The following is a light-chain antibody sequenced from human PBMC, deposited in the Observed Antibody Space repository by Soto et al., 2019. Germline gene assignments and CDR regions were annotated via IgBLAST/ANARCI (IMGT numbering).Light chain of an antibody. V-gene: IGKV1-39*01. CDR3: QRSYRSIS. CDR2: AAT. J-gene: IGKJ5*01. Sequence: DIQMTQSPSSLFASVGDRVTITCRASQSISAYLNWYQQRPGKAPILLIYAATRLHSGVPSRFSGSGSGTDFTLTISSLQPEDFATYYCQRSYRSISFGQGTRLEMK. CDR1: QSISAY.